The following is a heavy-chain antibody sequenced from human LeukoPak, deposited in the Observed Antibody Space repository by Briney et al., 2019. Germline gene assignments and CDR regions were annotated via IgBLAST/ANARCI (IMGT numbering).Heavy chain of an antibody. Sequence: PSQTLSLTCAVSGGSISSGGYSWSWLRQPPGKGLEWTGYIYHSGSTYYNPSLKSRVTISVDRSKNQISLKLSSVTAADTAVYYCAREFGTYNWFDPWGQGTLVTVSS. J-gene: IGHJ5*02. V-gene: IGHV4-30-2*01. CDR2: IYHSGST. CDR3: AREFGTYNWFDP. D-gene: IGHD3-10*01. CDR1: GGSISSGGYS.